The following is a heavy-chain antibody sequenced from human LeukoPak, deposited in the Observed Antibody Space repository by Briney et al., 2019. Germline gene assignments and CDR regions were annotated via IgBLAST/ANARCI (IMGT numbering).Heavy chain of an antibody. CDR3: ASYCSSTSCYGYAFDI. J-gene: IGHJ3*02. V-gene: IGHV1-8*03. D-gene: IGHD2-2*01. Sequence: ASVKVSCKASGYTFTSYDINWVRQATGQGLEWMGWMNSNSGNTGYAQKFQGRVTITRNTSISTAYMELSSLRSEDTAVYYCASYCSSTSCYGYAFDIWGQGTMVTVSS. CDR1: GYTFTSYD. CDR2: MNSNSGNT.